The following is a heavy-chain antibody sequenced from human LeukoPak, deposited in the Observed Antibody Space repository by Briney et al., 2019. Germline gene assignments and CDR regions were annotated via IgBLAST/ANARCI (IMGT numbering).Heavy chain of an antibody. CDR3: ARSGEIDAFDI. J-gene: IGHJ3*02. CDR1: GYTFTVYY. CDR2: INANSDGT. Sequence: ASVKVSCKASGYTFTVYYMHWVRQAPGQGLEWMGWINANSDGTKYAKKFQGRVTMTRYTSISTAYMELSRLRSHDTAVYYCARSGEIDAFDIWGQGTMVTVSS. V-gene: IGHV1-2*02. D-gene: IGHD5-24*01.